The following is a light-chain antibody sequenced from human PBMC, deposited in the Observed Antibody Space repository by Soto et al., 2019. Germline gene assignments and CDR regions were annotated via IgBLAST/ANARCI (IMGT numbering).Light chain of an antibody. V-gene: IGKV3-20*01. CDR1: QSVSSSY. Sequence: EIVLTQSPGTLSLSPGERATLSCRASQSVSSSYLAWYQQKPGPAPRLLIYGASSRSTGIPDRFSGSGSGTDFTLTISRLEPEDFAVYYCQQYGSSPPETFGQGTRLEIK. CDR3: QQYGSSPPET. CDR2: GAS. J-gene: IGKJ5*01.